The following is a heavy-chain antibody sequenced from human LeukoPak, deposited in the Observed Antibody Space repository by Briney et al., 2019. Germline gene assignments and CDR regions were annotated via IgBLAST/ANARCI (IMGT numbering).Heavy chain of an antibody. Sequence: GRSLRLSCAASGFTFDDYAMHWVRQAPGKGLEWVSGISWNSGSIGYADSVKGRFTISRDNAKNSLYLQMNSLRAEDTALYYCAKEGRVSVWFGEQYGMDVWGQGTTVTVSS. D-gene: IGHD3-10*01. J-gene: IGHJ6*02. CDR2: ISWNSGSI. CDR3: AKEGRVSVWFGEQYGMDV. CDR1: GFTFDDYA. V-gene: IGHV3-9*01.